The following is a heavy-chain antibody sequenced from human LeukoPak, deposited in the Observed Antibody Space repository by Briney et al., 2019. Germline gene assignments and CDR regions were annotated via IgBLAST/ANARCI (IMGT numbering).Heavy chain of an antibody. CDR1: GGSTSSYY. CDR3: ARHSGAGTGFVY. V-gene: IGHV4-59*08. Sequence: PSETLSLTCTVSGGSTSSYYWSWIQQPPGKGLEWIGYIYYSGSTNYNPSLKSRLTISIDTSKNQFSLKLSSVTAADTAVYYCARHSGAGTGFVYWGQGTLVTVSS. J-gene: IGHJ4*02. D-gene: IGHD6-19*01. CDR2: IYYSGST.